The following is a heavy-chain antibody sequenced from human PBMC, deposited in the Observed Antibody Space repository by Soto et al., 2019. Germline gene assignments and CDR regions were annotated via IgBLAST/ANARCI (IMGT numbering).Heavy chain of an antibody. Sequence: EVQLLESGGGLVQPGGSLRLFCAASGFTFSNYAVTWVLQAPGEGLEWVSTLTRDGPAYFGDAVKGRFTISRDNSKNMVYLQMNSLRVDDTAVYYCARTDRYDSPSTGWANRFDYWGQGTLVTVSS. CDR1: GFTFSNYA. V-gene: IGHV3-23*01. CDR3: ARTDRYDSPSTGWANRFDY. CDR2: LTRDGPA. J-gene: IGHJ4*02. D-gene: IGHD2-8*02.